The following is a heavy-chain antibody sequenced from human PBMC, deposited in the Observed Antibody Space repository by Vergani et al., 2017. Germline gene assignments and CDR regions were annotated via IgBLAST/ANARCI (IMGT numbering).Heavy chain of an antibody. CDR3: ATKSCGTPGCQIGYFRE. V-gene: IGHV3-30*03. Sequence: QVHLVESGGGVVQPGRSLRLSCVVSGFPSSYYGMHWVRQAPGQGLEWVAVLSYDGTQKYYADSVKSRFTISRDNSKSTLYLQMNSLRTEDTAVYYCATKSCGTPGCQIGYFREWGQGTLVTVSS. CDR2: LSYDGTQK. CDR1: GFPSSYYG. J-gene: IGHJ1*01. D-gene: IGHD1-1*01.